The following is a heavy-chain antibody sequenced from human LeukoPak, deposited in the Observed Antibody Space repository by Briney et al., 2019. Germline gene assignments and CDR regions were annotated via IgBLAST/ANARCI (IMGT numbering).Heavy chain of an antibody. V-gene: IGHV1-18*04. CDR2: ISAYNGNT. CDR3: ARDLTMVRGVIRYYLDY. Sequence: ASVKVSCKASGYTFTSYGISWVRQAPGQGLEWMGWISAYNGNTNYAQKLRGRVTMTTDTSTSTAYMELRSLRSDDTAVYYCARDLTMVRGVIRYYLDYWGQGTLVTVSS. CDR1: GYTFTSYG. J-gene: IGHJ4*02. D-gene: IGHD3-10*01.